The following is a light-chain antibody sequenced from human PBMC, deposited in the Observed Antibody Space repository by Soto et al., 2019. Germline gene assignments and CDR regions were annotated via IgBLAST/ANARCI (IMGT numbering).Light chain of an antibody. J-gene: IGLJ1*01. Sequence: QSALTQPASVSGSPGQSIIISCTGTSSDVGGYNFVSWYQQHPGKAPKLMIYEVTGRPSGVSNRFSGSKSGNTASLTISGLQAEDEADYYCSSYTTSITYVFGTGTQLTVL. CDR3: SSYTTSITYV. V-gene: IGLV2-14*01. CDR1: SSDVGGYNF. CDR2: EVT.